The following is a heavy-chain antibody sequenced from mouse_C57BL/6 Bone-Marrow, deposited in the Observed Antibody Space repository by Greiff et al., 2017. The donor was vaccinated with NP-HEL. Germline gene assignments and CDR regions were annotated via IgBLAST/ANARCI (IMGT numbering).Heavy chain of an antibody. CDR3: ARVGYYDGYSYYAMDY. J-gene: IGHJ4*01. D-gene: IGHD2-3*01. V-gene: IGHV3-6*01. Sequence: EVQLQQSGPGLVKPSQSLSLTCSVTGYSITSGYYWNWIRQFPGNKLEWMGYICYDGSNNYNPSLKNRISITRDTSKNQFFLKLNSVTTEDTATYYCARVGYYDGYSYYAMDYWGQGTSVTVSS. CDR1: GYSITSGYY. CDR2: ICYDGSN.